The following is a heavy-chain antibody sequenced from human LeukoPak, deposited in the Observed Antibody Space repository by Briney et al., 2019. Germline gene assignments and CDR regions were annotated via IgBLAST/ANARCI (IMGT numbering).Heavy chain of an antibody. CDR3: ARAPPFGGPSD. D-gene: IGHD3-3*01. V-gene: IGHV3-74*01. CDR2: IDTDWTGT. Sequence: PGGSLRLSCAASGFTFSSHWMHWVRQAPGKGLVWVSRIDTDWTGTTYADSGKGRFTISRDNAKNTLYLQMNSLRAEDTAVYYCARAPPFGGPSDWGQGTLVTVSS. J-gene: IGHJ4*02. CDR1: GFTFSSHW.